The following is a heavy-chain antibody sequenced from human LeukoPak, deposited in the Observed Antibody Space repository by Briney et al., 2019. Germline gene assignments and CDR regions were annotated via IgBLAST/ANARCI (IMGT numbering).Heavy chain of an antibody. CDR2: IYTSGST. D-gene: IGHD6-19*01. J-gene: IGHJ4*02. CDR1: GGSISSGSYY. Sequence: SETLSLTCTVSGGSISSGSYYWSWIRQPAGKGLEWIGRIYTSGSTNYNPSLKSRVTISVDTSKNQFSLKLSSVTAADTAVYYCASVLSSGWPIYFDYWGQGTLVTVSS. CDR3: ASVLSSGWPIYFDY. V-gene: IGHV4-61*02.